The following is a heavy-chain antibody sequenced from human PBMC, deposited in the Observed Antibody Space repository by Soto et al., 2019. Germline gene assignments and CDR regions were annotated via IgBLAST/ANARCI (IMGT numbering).Heavy chain of an antibody. CDR3: VSSLNYDFWRDGGRHFYFDY. CDR2: IYHGGTT. D-gene: IGHD3-3*01. V-gene: IGHV4-4*02. J-gene: IGHJ4*02. Sequence: QVQLQESGPGLVKPSGTLSLTCAVSGGSISSSYWWNWVRQTPRGGLEWIGKIYHGGTTNYKPSLKNRVTISVDKSKNQFSLKLTSVTAADTAVYYCVSSLNYDFWRDGGRHFYFDYWGRGILATVSS. CDR1: GGSISSSYW.